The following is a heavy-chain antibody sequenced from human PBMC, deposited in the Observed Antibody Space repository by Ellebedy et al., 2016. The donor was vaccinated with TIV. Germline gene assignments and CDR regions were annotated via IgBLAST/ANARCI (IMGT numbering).Heavy chain of an antibody. CDR3: PSGAAASPWNDY. J-gene: IGHJ4*02. Sequence: GGSLRLSCKGSGYSFSNYWIAWVRQLPGKGLEWMGIINPGDSETRYSPSFQGQVTMSADKSITTAYLQRSSLKASDTAIYYCPSGAAASPWNDYWGQGTLVTVSS. CDR1: GYSFSNYW. CDR2: INPGDSET. V-gene: IGHV5-51*01. D-gene: IGHD1-1*01.